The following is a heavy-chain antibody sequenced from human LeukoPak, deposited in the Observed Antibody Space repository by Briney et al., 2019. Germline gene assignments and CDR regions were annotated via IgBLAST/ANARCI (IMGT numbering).Heavy chain of an antibody. CDR2: IYHSGST. CDR3: ARVDGSGSYPDAFDI. CDR1: GGSISSGGYY. Sequence: PSETLSPTCTVSGGSISSGGYYWSWIRQPPGKGLEWIGYIYHSGSTYYNPSLKSRVTISVDRSKNQFSLKLSSVTAADTAVYYCARVDGSGSYPDAFDIWGQGTMVTVSS. D-gene: IGHD3-10*01. V-gene: IGHV4-30-2*01. J-gene: IGHJ3*02.